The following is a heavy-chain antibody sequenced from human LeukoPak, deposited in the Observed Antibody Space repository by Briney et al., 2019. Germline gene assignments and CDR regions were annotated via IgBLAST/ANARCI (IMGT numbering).Heavy chain of an antibody. CDR3: ARGRWQLVGGDY. D-gene: IGHD6-6*01. Sequence: GASVKVSCKASGYTFTSYGISWVRQAPGQGLEWMGWMNPNSGNTGYAQKFQGRVTITRNTSISTAYMELSSLRSEDTAVYYCARGRWQLVGGDYWGQGTLVTVSS. V-gene: IGHV1-8*03. CDR1: GYTFTSYG. CDR2: MNPNSGNT. J-gene: IGHJ4*02.